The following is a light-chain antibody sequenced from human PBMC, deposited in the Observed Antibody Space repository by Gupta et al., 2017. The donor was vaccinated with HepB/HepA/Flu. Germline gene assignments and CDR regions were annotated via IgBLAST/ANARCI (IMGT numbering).Light chain of an antibody. J-gene: IGLJ2*01. CDR2: DVS. V-gene: IGLV2-14*03. CDR3: SSYTSSSTS. CDR1: SSDVGGYNY. Sequence: QSALTQPASVSGSPGQSITISCTGTSSDVGGYNYVSWYQQHPGKAPKLMIYDVSNRPSGVSNRFSGSESGNTASLTISGLQAEDEADYYCSSYTSSSTSFGGGTKLTVL.